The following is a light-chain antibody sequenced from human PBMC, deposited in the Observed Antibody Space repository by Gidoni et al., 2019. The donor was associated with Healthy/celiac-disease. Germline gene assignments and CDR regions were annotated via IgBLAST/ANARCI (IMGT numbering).Light chain of an antibody. V-gene: IGLV1-44*01. CDR3: AEWEDSLNVPV. Sequence: QSVLTQPPSASGPPGQRVTTSCSASSPIIGSTTVNWYQQLPGTAPKLLIYSNNQRPSGVPDRFSGSKSGTSASRAISGLQSEDEADYYCAEWEDSLNVPVFGGGTKLTVL. CDR2: SNN. CDR1: SPIIGSTT. J-gene: IGLJ2*01.